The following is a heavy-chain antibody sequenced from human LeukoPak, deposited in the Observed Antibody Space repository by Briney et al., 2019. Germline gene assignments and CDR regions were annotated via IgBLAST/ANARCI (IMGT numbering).Heavy chain of an antibody. Sequence: SETLSLTCTVSGGSISSYYWSWIRQPPGKGLEWIGYIYYSGSTNYNPSLKSRVTISVDTSKNQFSLKLSSVTAADTAVYYCARERLEIVVVPAAIRGRAFDIWGQGTMVTVSS. CDR3: ARERLEIVVVPAAIRGRAFDI. D-gene: IGHD2-2*02. CDR2: IYYSGST. CDR1: GGSISSYY. J-gene: IGHJ3*02. V-gene: IGHV4-59*12.